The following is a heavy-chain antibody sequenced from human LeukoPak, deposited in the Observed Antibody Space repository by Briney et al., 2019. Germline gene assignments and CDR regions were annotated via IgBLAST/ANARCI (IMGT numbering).Heavy chain of an antibody. CDR3: ARDPGYDFWSGYYGENNDY. CDR1: GFTFSSYW. J-gene: IGHJ4*02. CDR2: IKQDGSEK. V-gene: IGHV3-7*01. Sequence: PGGSLRLSCAASGFTFSSYWMSWVRQAPGKGLEWVANIKQDGSEKYYVDSVKGRFTISRDNAKNSLYLQMNSLRAEDTAVYYCARDPGYDFWSGYYGENNDYWGQGTLVTVSS. D-gene: IGHD3-3*01.